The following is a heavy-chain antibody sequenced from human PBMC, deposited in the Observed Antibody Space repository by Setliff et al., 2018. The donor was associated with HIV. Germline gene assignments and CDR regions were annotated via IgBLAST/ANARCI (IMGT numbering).Heavy chain of an antibody. CDR2: IYSSGSI. Sequence: TSETLSLTCTVSGDSINSDTYYWSWIRQPAGKGLEWIGRIYSSGSIAYNPSFKSRVSILLDTSKNQFSLNLKSVTAADTAVYYCAGYCNDNNCFAYAFDIWGQGTMVTVSS. V-gene: IGHV4-61*02. CDR3: AGYCNDNNCFAYAFDI. CDR1: GDSINSDTYY. J-gene: IGHJ3*02. D-gene: IGHD2-2*01.